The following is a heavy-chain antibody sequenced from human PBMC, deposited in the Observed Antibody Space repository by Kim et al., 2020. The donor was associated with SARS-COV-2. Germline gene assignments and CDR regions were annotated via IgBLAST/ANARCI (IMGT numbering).Heavy chain of an antibody. CDR3: AKDRAAARAFDY. D-gene: IGHD6-13*01. V-gene: IGHV3-30*02. Sequence: YYADAVKGRFTISRDNSKNTLYLQMNSLRAEDTAVYYCAKDRAAARAFDYWGQGTLVTVSS. J-gene: IGHJ4*02.